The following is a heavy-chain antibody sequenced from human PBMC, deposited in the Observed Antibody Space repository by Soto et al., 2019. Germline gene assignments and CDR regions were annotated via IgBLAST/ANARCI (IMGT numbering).Heavy chain of an antibody. J-gene: IGHJ4*02. CDR1: GSAISTGRYY. CDR2: IYNSGST. D-gene: IGHD3-16*02. V-gene: IGHV4-31*03. CDR3: ARGQDYIWGSYRFDY. Sequence: NPSEILSLTCTVSGSAISTGRYYGSWIRQHPGKGLEWIGYIYNSGSTYYNPSLKSRVTISVDTSKKKFSLKLSSVTAADTAVYYCARGQDYIWGSYRFDYWGQ.